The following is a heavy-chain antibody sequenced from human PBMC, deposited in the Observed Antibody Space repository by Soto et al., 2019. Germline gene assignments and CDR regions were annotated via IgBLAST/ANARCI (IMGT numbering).Heavy chain of an antibody. CDR1: GGSISSSSYY. CDR3: ARHMKYGVDIVATIPKDAFDI. J-gene: IGHJ3*02. D-gene: IGHD5-12*01. V-gene: IGHV4-39*01. CDR2: IYYSGST. Sequence: SETLSLTCTFSGGSISSSSYYWGWIRQPPGKGLEGIGSIYYSGSTYYNPSLKSRVTISVDTSKNQFSLKLSSVTAADTAVYYCARHMKYGVDIVATIPKDAFDIWGQGTMVTVSS.